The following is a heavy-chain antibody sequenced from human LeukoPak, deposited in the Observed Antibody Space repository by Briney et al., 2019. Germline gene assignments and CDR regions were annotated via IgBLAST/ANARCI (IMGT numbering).Heavy chain of an antibody. D-gene: IGHD6-13*01. Sequence: PSETLSLTCAVYGGSFSGYYWSWIRQPPGKGLEWIGEINHSGSTNYNPSLKSRVTMSVDTSKNQFSLKLSSMTAADTTVYYCARHRADSNNWFHFDFWGQGTLVTVSS. CDR2: INHSGST. CDR3: ARHRADSNNWFHFDF. V-gene: IGHV4-34*01. CDR1: GGSFSGYY. J-gene: IGHJ4*02.